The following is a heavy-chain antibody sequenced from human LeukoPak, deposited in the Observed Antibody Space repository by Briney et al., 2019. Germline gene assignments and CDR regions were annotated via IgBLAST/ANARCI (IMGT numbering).Heavy chain of an antibody. CDR3: ARDGKYYDFWSGYSYDAFDI. CDR2: ISAYNGNT. CDR1: GYTFTSYG. V-gene: IGHV1-18*01. J-gene: IGHJ3*02. D-gene: IGHD3-3*01. Sequence: GASVKVSCKASGYTFTSYGISWVRQAPGQGLEWMGWISAYNGNTNYAQKLQGRVTMTTDTSTSTAYMELRSLRSDDTAVYYCARDGKYYDFWSGYSYDAFDIWGQGAMVTVSS.